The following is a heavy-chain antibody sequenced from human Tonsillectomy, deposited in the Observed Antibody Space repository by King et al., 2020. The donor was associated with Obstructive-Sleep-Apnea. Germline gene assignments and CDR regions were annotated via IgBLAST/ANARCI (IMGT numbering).Heavy chain of an antibody. D-gene: IGHD2-2*01. Sequence: QLVESGGGLVQPGGSLRLSCTVSGFTFNSYAMNWVRQAPGKGLEWVSVISGSGGSAYYANSVQGRFTISRDNSKTTLYLQMNSLRAEDTAVYFCARRAPVEYYFYYWGQGTLVTVSS. V-gene: IGHV3-23*04. CDR1: GFTFNSYA. CDR3: ARRAPVEYYFYY. J-gene: IGHJ4*02. CDR2: ISGSGGSA.